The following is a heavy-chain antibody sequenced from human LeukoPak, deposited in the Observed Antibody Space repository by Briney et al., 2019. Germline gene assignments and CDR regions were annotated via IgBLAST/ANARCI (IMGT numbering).Heavy chain of an antibody. CDR1: GGSISSYY. CDR3: ARDYYDSSGYFYGMDV. J-gene: IGHJ6*02. D-gene: IGHD3-22*01. V-gene: IGHV4-59*01. Sequence: SGTLSLTCTVSGGSISSYYWSWIRQPPGKGLEWIGYIYYSGSTNYNPSLKSRVTISVDTSKNQFSLKLSSVTAADTAVYYCARDYYDSSGYFYGMDVWGQGTTVTVSS. CDR2: IYYSGST.